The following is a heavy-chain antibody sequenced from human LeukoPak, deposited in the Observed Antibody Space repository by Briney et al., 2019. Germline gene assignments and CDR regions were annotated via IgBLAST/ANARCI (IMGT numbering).Heavy chain of an antibody. Sequence: GGSLRLSCAASGFTFSSYSMNWVRQAPGKGLGWVSSISSSSSYIYYADSVKGRFTISRDDAKNSLYLQMNSLRAEDTAVYYCARDLESHYDFWSGYYYYGMDVWGQGTTVTVSS. CDR3: ARDLESHYDFWSGYYYYGMDV. D-gene: IGHD3-3*01. J-gene: IGHJ6*02. CDR2: ISSSSSYI. CDR1: GFTFSSYS. V-gene: IGHV3-21*01.